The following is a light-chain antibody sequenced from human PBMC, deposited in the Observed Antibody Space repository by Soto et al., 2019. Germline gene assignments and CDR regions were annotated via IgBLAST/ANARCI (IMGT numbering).Light chain of an antibody. CDR1: SSDVGGYNY. CDR2: EVS. CDR3: SSYAGSNNYVV. Sequence: QSVLTQLPSASGSPGQSVTISCTGTSSDVGGYNYVSWYQQHPGKAPKLMIYEVSKRPSGVPDRFSGSKSGNTASLTVSGLQAEDEADYYCSSYAGSNNYVVFGGGTKLTVL. V-gene: IGLV2-8*01. J-gene: IGLJ2*01.